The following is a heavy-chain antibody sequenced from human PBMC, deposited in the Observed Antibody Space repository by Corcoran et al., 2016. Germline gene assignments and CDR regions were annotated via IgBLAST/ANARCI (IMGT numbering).Heavy chain of an antibody. CDR2: INPSGGST. CDR3: ARDLGHYSSIWYKSYYYYYGMDV. Sequence: QVQLVQSGAEVKKPGASVKVSCKASGYTFTSYYMHWVRQAPGQGLEWMGIINPSGGSTSYAQKFQGRVTMTRDTSTSTVYMELSSLRSEDTAMYYCARDLGHYSSIWYKSYYYYYGMDVWGQGTTVTVSS. CDR1: GYTFTSYY. J-gene: IGHJ6*02. V-gene: IGHV1-46*01. D-gene: IGHD6-13*01.